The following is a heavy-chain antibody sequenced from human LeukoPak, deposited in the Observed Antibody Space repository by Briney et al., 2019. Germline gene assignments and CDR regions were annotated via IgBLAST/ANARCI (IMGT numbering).Heavy chain of an antibody. J-gene: IGHJ4*02. CDR1: GYTFTSYG. D-gene: IGHD3-22*01. CDR3: ARDLRSHYYHSSGYYGPLSMD. Sequence: ASVKVSCKASGYTFTSYGISWVRQAPGQGLEWMGWISAYNGNTNYAQKLQGRVTMTTDTSTSTAYMELRSLRSDDTAVYYCARDLRSHYYHSSGYYGPLSMDWGQGTLVTVSS. CDR2: ISAYNGNT. V-gene: IGHV1-18*01.